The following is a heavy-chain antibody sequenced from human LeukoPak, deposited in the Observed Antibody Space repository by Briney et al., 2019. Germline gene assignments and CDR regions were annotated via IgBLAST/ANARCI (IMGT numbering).Heavy chain of an antibody. J-gene: IGHJ4*02. CDR1: TFTFSSYG. D-gene: IGHD6-19*01. CDR3: ANTMYSSAWSPFDY. V-gene: IGHV3-30*02. CDR2: IQYDGNKR. Sequence: GGSLRLSCAASTFTFSSYGMHWVRQAPGKGLEWVAFIQYDGNKRYYADSVKGRFTISRDNSKNTLYLQMNSLRPEDTALYYCANTMYSSAWSPFDYWGRGTLVTVSS.